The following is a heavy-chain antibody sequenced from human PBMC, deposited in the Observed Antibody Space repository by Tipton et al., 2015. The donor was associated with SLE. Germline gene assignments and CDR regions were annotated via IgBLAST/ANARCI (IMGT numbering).Heavy chain of an antibody. V-gene: IGHV4-59*11. D-gene: IGHD2-15*01. Sequence: TLSLTCTVSGGSISSHYWGWIRQPPGKGLEWIGYIYYSGSTNYNPSLKSRVTISVDTSKNQFSLKLSSVTAADTAVYYCARVGLPRAFDIWGQGTMVTVSS. CDR1: GGSISSHY. CDR3: ARVGLPRAFDI. J-gene: IGHJ3*02. CDR2: IYYSGST.